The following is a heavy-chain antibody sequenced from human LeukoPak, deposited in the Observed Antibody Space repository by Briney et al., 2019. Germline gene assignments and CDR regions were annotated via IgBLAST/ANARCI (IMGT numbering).Heavy chain of an antibody. Sequence: SETLSLTCAVSGYSISSGYYWGWIRQPPGKGLEWIGSIYHSGSTYYNPSLKSRVTISVDTSKNQFSLKLSSVTAADTAVYYCARHRYSSGQDYWGQGTLVTVPS. CDR1: GYSISSGYY. CDR3: ARHRYSSGQDY. V-gene: IGHV4-38-2*01. J-gene: IGHJ4*02. CDR2: IYHSGST. D-gene: IGHD6-19*01.